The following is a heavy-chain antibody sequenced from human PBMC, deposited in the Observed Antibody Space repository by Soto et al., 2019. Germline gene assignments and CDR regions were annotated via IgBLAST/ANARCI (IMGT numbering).Heavy chain of an antibody. Sequence: GGSLRLSCAASGFSLYEMSWVRQAPGKGLEWVSYITTSGTTIYYADSVKGRFTISRDNAKNSLYLQMNSLRAEDTAVYFCARDGYGDPYYYYGLDVWGQGTTVTVSS. D-gene: IGHD4-17*01. CDR3: ARDGYGDPYYYYGLDV. CDR1: GFSLYE. J-gene: IGHJ6*02. CDR2: ITTSGTTI. V-gene: IGHV3-48*03.